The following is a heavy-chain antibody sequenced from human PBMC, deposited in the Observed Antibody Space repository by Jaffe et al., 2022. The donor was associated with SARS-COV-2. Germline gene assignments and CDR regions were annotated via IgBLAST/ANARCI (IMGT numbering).Heavy chain of an antibody. CDR1: GFTFSSYA. Sequence: EVQLLESGGGLVQPGGSLRLSCAASGFTFSSYAMSWVRQAPGKGLEWVSAISGSGGSTYYADSVKGRFTISRDNSKNTLYLQMNSLRAEDTAVYYCAKSVLMVYAIPYYFDYWGQGTLVTVSS. CDR2: ISGSGGST. J-gene: IGHJ4*02. V-gene: IGHV3-23*01. D-gene: IGHD2-8*01. CDR3: AKSVLMVYAIPYYFDY.